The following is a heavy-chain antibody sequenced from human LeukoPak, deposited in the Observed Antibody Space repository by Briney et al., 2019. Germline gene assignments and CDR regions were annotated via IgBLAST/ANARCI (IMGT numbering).Heavy chain of an antibody. J-gene: IGHJ6*02. V-gene: IGHV4-34*01. Sequence: SETLSLTCAVYGGSFSDYYWSWIRQPPGKGLEWIGEINHSGSTNYNPSLKSRVTISVDTSKNQFSLKLSSVTAADTAVYYCATFGVWGQGTTVTVSS. D-gene: IGHD3-16*01. CDR3: ATFGV. CDR1: GGSFSDYY. CDR2: INHSGST.